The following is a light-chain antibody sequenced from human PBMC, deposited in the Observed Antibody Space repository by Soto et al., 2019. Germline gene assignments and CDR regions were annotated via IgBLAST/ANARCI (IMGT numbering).Light chain of an antibody. CDR2: RNN. J-gene: IGLJ1*01. CDR1: SSNIGSNY. V-gene: IGLV1-47*01. CDR3: AAWDDSLSAFYV. Sequence: QSSLAQPPSASGTPGQRVTISCSGSSSNIGSNYVYWYQQLPGTAPKLLIYRNNQRPSGVPDRFSGSKSGTSASLAISGLRSEDEADYYCAAWDDSLSAFYVFGTGTKVIVL.